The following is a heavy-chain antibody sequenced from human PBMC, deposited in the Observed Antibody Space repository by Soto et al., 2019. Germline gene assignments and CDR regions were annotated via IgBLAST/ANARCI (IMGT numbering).Heavy chain of an antibody. J-gene: IGHJ4*02. CDR3: ARASVGPPGGGSWTMPFDI. Sequence: QVQLQESGPGLVKPSETLSLTCTVSGGSISSYYWSWIRQPAGKGLEWIGRIYTGGSTNYSPSLKSRVPMSVDTSKNQFSLRLTSVTAADTAVYYCARASVGPPGGGSWTMPFDIWGRGTLVTVSS. V-gene: IGHV4-4*07. D-gene: IGHD2-15*01. CDR1: GGSISSYY. CDR2: IYTGGST.